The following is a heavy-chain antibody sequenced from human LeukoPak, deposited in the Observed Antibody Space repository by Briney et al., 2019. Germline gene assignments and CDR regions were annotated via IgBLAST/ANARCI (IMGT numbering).Heavy chain of an antibody. D-gene: IGHD6-13*01. CDR1: GYTFTGYY. Sequence: ASVKVSCKASGYTFTGYYMHWVRQAPGQGLEWMGRINPNSGGTNYAQKFQGRVTMTGDTSISTAYMELSRLRSDDTAVYYCARGGSYSSSWYYMDVWGKGTTVTVSS. CDR3: ARGGSYSSSWYYMDV. V-gene: IGHV1-2*06. J-gene: IGHJ6*03. CDR2: INPNSGGT.